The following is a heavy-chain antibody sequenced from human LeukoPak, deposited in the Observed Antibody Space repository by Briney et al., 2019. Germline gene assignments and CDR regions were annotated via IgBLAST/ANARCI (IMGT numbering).Heavy chain of an antibody. V-gene: IGHV3-33*06. D-gene: IGHD6-19*01. CDR3: AKTGGIVVAYYYMDV. J-gene: IGHJ6*03. Sequence: PGGSLRLSCAVSGFTLSSYGIQWVRQAPGKGLEWVAVIWYDGSNKYYADSVKGRFTISRDNSKNTLYLQMYSLRAEDTAVYYCAKTGGIVVAYYYMDVWGKGTAVTVSS. CDR2: IWYDGSNK. CDR1: GFTLSSYG.